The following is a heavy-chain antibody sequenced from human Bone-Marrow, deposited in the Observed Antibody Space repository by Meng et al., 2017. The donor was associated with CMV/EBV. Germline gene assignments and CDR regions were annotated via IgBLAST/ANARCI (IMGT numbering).Heavy chain of an antibody. J-gene: IGHJ6*02. Sequence: GESLKISCAASGFTFSSYSMNWVRQAPGKGLEWVSFISRSSSYMYNADSVKGRFTISRDNAKNSLYLQMNSLRAEDTAVYYCARDLAYYYDSSGYYGMDVWGQGTTVTVSS. V-gene: IGHV3-21*01. CDR1: GFTFSSYS. CDR2: ISRSSSYM. D-gene: IGHD3-22*01. CDR3: ARDLAYYYDSSGYYGMDV.